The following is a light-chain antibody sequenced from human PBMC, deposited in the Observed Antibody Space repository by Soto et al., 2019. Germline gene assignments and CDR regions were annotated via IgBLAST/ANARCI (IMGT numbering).Light chain of an antibody. J-gene: IGKJ4*01. CDR2: GAS. V-gene: IGKV3-20*01. Sequence: DIVLTQSPGTLSLSPWERATLSCRASQSVINNYLAWYQQKPGQAPRLLIYGASNRATGIPDRFSGSGSGTDFTLTISRLEPEDFAVYYCQQYGSSPPLSFGGGTKVDIK. CDR1: QSVINNY. CDR3: QQYGSSPPLS.